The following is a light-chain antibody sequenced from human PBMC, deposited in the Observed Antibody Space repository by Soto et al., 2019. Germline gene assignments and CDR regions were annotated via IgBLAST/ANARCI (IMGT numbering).Light chain of an antibody. CDR2: GAS. CDR1: QSVSSSY. J-gene: IGKJ3*01. Sequence: EIVLTQSPATLSLSPGERATLSCGASQSVSSSYLAWYQHKPGLAPRLLIYGASSRATGIPGRFSGSGSGTDFTLTISRLEPEDFAVYYCQQYGRSPFTFGPGTKVD. V-gene: IGKV3D-20*01. CDR3: QQYGRSPFT.